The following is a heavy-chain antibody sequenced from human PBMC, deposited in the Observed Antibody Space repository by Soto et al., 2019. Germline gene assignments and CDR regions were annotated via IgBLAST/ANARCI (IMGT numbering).Heavy chain of an antibody. J-gene: IGHJ4*02. V-gene: IGHV3-30-3*01. CDR1: GFTFSSYA. CDR3: ARGPPSDSSGYYANY. D-gene: IGHD3-22*01. CDR2: ISNDGSNK. Sequence: GGSLRLSCAASGFTFSSYAMHWVRQAPGKGLEWVAVISNDGSNKYNADSVKGRFTISRDNSKNTLYLQMNGLRTEDTAVYYCARGPPSDSSGYYANYWGQGTLVTV.